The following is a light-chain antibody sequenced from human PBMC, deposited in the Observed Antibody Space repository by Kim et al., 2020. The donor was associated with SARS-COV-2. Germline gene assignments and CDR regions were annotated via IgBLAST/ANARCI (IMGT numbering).Light chain of an antibody. J-gene: IGKJ2*01. CDR2: DAS. CDR3: QQYNSYLYA. CDR1: QSISSW. V-gene: IGKV1-5*01. Sequence: DIQMTQSPSTLSAFVGDRVTITCRASQSISSWLAWYQQKPGKAPKLLIYDASSLESGVPSRFSGSESGTEFTLTISSLQPDDFATYYCQQYNSYLYAFGQGTKLEI.